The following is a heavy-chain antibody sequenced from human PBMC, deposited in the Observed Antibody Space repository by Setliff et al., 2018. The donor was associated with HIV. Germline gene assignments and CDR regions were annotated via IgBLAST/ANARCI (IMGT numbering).Heavy chain of an antibody. CDR1: GGSISSSTYY. CDR3: AVGSSGYPFDY. J-gene: IGHJ4*02. CDR2: MSYSGST. Sequence: SETLSLTCSVSGGSISSSTYYWGWIRQPPGKGLEWIGSMSYSGSTYDNPSLKSRVTISVDTSKNQFSLNLSSVTGADTAVYYCAVGSSGYPFDYWGQGSLVTVSS. V-gene: IGHV4-39*01. D-gene: IGHD3-22*01.